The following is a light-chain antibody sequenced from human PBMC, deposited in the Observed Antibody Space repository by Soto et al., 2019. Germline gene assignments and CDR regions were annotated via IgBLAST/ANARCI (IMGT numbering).Light chain of an antibody. J-gene: IGKJ1*01. CDR1: QSIGNW. Sequence: DIQMTQSPSTLSPPVGASVTVTFQASQSIGNWMAWYQQKPGKAPNLLIYKASTLERGAPSRFSGSGSGTEFTLTISSMQPDDFATYYCQHYNSYSEAFGQGTKV. V-gene: IGKV1-5*03. CDR2: KAS. CDR3: QHYNSYSEA.